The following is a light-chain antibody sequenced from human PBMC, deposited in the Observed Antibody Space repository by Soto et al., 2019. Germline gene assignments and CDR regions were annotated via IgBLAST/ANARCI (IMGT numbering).Light chain of an antibody. CDR2: GNS. CDR1: SSNIGAGYD. J-gene: IGLJ2*01. CDR3: QSYDSSLSGSV. V-gene: IGLV1-40*01. Sequence: QLVLTQPPSVSGAPGQRVTISCTGSSSNIGAGYDVHWYQQLPGTAPKLLIYGNSNRPSGVPDRFSGSKSGTSPSLAITGLQAEDEADYYCQSYDSSLSGSVFGGGTKLTVL.